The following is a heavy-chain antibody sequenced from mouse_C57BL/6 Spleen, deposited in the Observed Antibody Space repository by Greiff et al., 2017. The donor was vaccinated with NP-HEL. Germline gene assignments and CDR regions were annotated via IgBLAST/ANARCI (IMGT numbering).Heavy chain of an antibody. D-gene: IGHD2-14*01. CDR2: INPSTGGT. Sequence: EVQLQQSGPELVKPGASVKISCKASGYSFTGYYMNWVKQSPEKSLEWIGEINPSTGGTTYNQKFKAKATLTVDKSSSTAYMQLKSLTSEDSAVYYCAKARPAHFDYWGQGTTLTVSS. CDR1: GYSFTGYY. J-gene: IGHJ2*01. CDR3: AKARPAHFDY. V-gene: IGHV1-42*01.